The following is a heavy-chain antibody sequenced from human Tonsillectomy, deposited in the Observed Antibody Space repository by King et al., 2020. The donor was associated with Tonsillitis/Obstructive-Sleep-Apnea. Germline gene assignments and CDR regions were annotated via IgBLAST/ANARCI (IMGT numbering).Heavy chain of an antibody. Sequence: VTLQESGPVLVKPTETLTLTCTVSGFSLSNARMGVSWIRQPPGKALEWLAHIFSNDEKSYSTSLKSRLTISKDTSKSQVVLAMTNMDPVDTATYYCAGEVEMATMGVVAFDSWGQGTLVTVSS. D-gene: IGHD5-24*01. CDR2: IFSNDEK. J-gene: IGHJ4*02. CDR1: GFSLSNARMG. CDR3: AGEVEMATMGVVAFDS. V-gene: IGHV2-26*01.